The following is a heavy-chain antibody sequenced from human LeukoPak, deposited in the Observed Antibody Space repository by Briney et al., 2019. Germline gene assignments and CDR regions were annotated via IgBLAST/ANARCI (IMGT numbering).Heavy chain of an antibody. CDR1: GYIFSVYA. D-gene: IGHD1-14*01. CDR3: ARDYTIAVGTTTYLQH. J-gene: IGHJ1*01. V-gene: IGHV7-4-1*02. Sequence: GASVKVSCKASGYIFSVYALIWVRQAPGQGLELMGWINTNTGNPTYAQGFTGRFVFSLDTSVSTAYLQISSLKAEDTAVYYCARDYTIAVGTTTYLQHWGQGTWSPSPQ. CDR2: INTNTGNP.